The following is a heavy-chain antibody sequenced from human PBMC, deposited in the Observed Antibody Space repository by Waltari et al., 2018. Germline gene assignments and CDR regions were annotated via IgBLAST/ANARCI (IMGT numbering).Heavy chain of an antibody. CDR1: GYPFPDWY. CDR3: AKGGDCNGGSCNFDY. D-gene: IGHD2-15*01. V-gene: IGHV1-2*06. CDR2: ISPNRGGT. J-gene: IGHJ4*02. Sequence: QVQLVQSGAEVKKPGASVKVSCQASGYPFPDWYLYWVRQAPGQGLEWMGRISPNRGGTNYAQKFQGRVTMTRDTSISTAYMELSRLTSDDTAVYYCAKGGDCNGGSCNFDYWGQGTVVTVSS.